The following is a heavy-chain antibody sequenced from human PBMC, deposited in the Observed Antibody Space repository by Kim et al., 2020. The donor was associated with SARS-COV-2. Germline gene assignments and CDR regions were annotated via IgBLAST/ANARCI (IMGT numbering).Heavy chain of an antibody. D-gene: IGHD2-15*01. J-gene: IGHJ5*02. Sequence: TGYADSGKGQFTISRDHAKNRLYLQRNGLRAEDTAVYYCASADFGSWFDPWGQGTLVTVSS. V-gene: IGHV3-74*01. CDR2: T. CDR3: ASADFGSWFDP.